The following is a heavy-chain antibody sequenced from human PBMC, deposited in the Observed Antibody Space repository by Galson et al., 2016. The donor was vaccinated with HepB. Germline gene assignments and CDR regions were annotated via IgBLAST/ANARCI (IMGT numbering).Heavy chain of an antibody. V-gene: IGHV3-23*01. Sequence: SLRLSCAASGFTFNSYAMSWVRQAPGKGLEWVSIVSGRGGSTHYADSVKGRFTISRDNSKNTLYLQMNSLRAEDTAVYYCAKDRRGRFLEWLSFFDYWGQGTLLTVSS. CDR3: AKDRRGRFLEWLSFFDY. CDR2: VSGRGGST. CDR1: GFTFNSYA. D-gene: IGHD3-3*01. J-gene: IGHJ4*02.